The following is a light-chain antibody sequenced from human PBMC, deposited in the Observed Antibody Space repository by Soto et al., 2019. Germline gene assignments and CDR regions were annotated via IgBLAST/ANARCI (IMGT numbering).Light chain of an antibody. CDR3: QQYGSSPPSWT. Sequence: ETVFTQSPGTLSLSPGERATLSCRASQSVSSSYLAWYQQKPGQAPRLLIYGASSRATGIPDRFSGSGSGTDFTLTISRLEPEDFAVYYCQQYGSSPPSWTFGQGTKVEIK. J-gene: IGKJ1*01. V-gene: IGKV3-20*01. CDR1: QSVSSSY. CDR2: GAS.